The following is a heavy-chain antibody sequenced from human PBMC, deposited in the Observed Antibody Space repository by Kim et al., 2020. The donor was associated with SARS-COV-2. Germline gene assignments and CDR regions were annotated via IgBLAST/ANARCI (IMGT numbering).Heavy chain of an antibody. J-gene: IGHJ4*02. CDR2: IKQDGNEK. D-gene: IGHD3-10*01. Sequence: GGSLRLSCVASELTISSHWMSWVRQAPGRGLEWVASIKQDGNEKYYADSVTGRFTISRDNAKNSLFLQMNSLRAADTAVYYCARYGSGTQWDYWGQGTLVTVSS. CDR1: ELTISSHW. V-gene: IGHV3-7*01. CDR3: ARYGSGTQWDY.